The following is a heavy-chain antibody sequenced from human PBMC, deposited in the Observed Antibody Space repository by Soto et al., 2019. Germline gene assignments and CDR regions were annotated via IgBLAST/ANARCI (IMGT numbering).Heavy chain of an antibody. CDR3: ARGPPETRYFDY. D-gene: IGHD1-1*01. V-gene: IGHV4-31*03. CDR2: IYYSGST. Sequence: SETLSLTCTVSGGSISSGGYYWSWIRQHPGKGLEWIGYIYYSGSTYYNPSLKSRVTISVDTSKNQFSLKLSSVTAADTAVYYCARGPPETRYFDYWGQGTLVTVSS. J-gene: IGHJ4*02. CDR1: GGSISSGGYY.